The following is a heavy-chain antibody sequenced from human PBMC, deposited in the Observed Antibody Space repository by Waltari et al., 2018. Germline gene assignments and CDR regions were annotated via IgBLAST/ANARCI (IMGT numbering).Heavy chain of an antibody. CDR2: INPKSGGT. Sequence: QVQLVQSGAEVKKPGASVKVSCKASGYTFSGYYVHWVRQAPGQGLEWMGGINPKSGGTSYAQKFQGRVTMTRDTSISTAYMEVTRLRADDTAVYYCARDQRSINCRRCGVDYWGQGTLVTVSS. CDR1: GYTFSGYY. V-gene: IGHV1-2*02. J-gene: IGHJ4*02. D-gene: IGHD2-2*01. CDR3: ARDQRSINCRRCGVDY.